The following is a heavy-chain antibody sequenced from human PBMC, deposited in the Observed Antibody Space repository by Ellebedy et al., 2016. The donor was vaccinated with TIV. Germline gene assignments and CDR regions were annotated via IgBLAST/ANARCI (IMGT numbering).Heavy chain of an antibody. V-gene: IGHV3-66*01. D-gene: IGHD1-26*01. CDR3: ARDSRPNIGSL. Sequence: GESLKISCVVSGVTVKSDYMSWVRQAPGKGPEWVSFVYPDGRTFYPDSERGRFTISRDNFKNTVYLQMNSLRVEDTATYFCARDSRPNIGSLWGQGTLVTVSS. J-gene: IGHJ4*02. CDR1: GVTVKSDY. CDR2: VYPDGRT.